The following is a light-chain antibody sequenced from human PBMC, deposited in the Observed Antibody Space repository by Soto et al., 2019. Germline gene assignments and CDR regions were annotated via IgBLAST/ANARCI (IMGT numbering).Light chain of an antibody. CDR1: QSVYSSY. J-gene: IGKJ4*01. Sequence: EIVLTQSPGTLSLSPGERVTLSCRASQSVYSSYLAWHQQKPGQPPRLLIYAASSRAAGIPDRFSGSGSGTDFTLTIXRXXXXXXXXYYCQQYGSSPVTFGGGTKVEIK. V-gene: IGKV3-20*01. CDR3: QQYGSSPVT. CDR2: AAS.